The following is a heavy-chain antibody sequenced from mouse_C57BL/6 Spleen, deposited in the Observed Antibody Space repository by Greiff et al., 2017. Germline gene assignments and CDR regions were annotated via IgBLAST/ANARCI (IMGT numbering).Heavy chain of an antibody. V-gene: IGHV5-12*01. J-gene: IGHJ1*03. CDR1: GFTFSDYY. Sequence: DVMLVESGGGLVQPGGSLKLSCAASGFTFSDYYMYWVRQTPEKRLEWVAYISNGGGSTYYPDTVKGRFTISRDNAKNTLYLQMSRLKSEDTAMYYCSRRRVGGYIDVWGTGTTVTVSS. CDR3: SRRRVGGYIDV. CDR2: ISNGGGST.